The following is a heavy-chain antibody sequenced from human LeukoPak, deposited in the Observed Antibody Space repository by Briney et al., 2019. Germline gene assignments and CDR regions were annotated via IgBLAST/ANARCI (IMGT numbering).Heavy chain of an antibody. V-gene: IGHV3-66*01. J-gene: IGHJ6*02. D-gene: IGHD3-3*01. CDR2: IYSGGST. CDR1: GFTFSSYA. Sequence: GGSLRLSCAASGFTFSSYAMSWVRQAPGKGLEWVSVIYSGGSTYYADSVKGRFTISRDNSKNTLYLQMNSLRAEDTAVYYCARDVRVEWTYYYYYGMDVWGQGTTVTVSS. CDR3: ARDVRVEWTYYYYYGMDV.